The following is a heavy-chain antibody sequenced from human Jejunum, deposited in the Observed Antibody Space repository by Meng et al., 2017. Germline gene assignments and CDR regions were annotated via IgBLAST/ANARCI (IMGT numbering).Heavy chain of an antibody. CDR2: IYYSGST. D-gene: IGHD2-2*01. CDR1: GGSISSSSYY. J-gene: IGHJ5*02. V-gene: IGHV4-39*06. CDR3: ARDPTSVVPVAIRNWFDP. Sequence: RLQLQGSGPGLVKPSETLSLTCTVSGGSISSSSYYWGWIRQPPGKGLEWIGSIYYSGSTYYNPSLKSRVSISVDTSKNQFSLKLSSVTAADTALYYCARDPTSVVPVAIRNWFDPWGQGTLVTVSS.